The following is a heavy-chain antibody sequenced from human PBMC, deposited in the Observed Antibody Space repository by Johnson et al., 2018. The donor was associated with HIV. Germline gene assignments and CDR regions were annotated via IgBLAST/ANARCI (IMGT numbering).Heavy chain of an antibody. J-gene: IGHJ3*02. Sequence: VQLVESGGGLVQPGGSLRLSCAASGFTFSDYDMHWVRQATGEGLEWVSAIGSAGDTYYPGSVKGRFTISRDNAKISLYLQMDSLRAEDTAVYYCAKDMYRVVTPWAVCFDIWGQGTMVTVSS. CDR2: IGSAGDT. CDR1: GFTFSDYD. CDR3: AKDMYRVVTPWAVCFDI. V-gene: IGHV3-13*01. D-gene: IGHD4-23*01.